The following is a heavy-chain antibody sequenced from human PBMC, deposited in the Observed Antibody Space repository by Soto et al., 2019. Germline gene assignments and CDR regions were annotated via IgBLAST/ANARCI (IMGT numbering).Heavy chain of an antibody. D-gene: IGHD6-13*01. CDR2: INWNGGST. Sequence: GESLKISCAASGFTFDDYGMSWVRQAPGKGLEWVSGINWNGGSTGYADSVKGRFTISRDNAKNSLYLQMNSLRAEDTALYHCAREGIAAAGMAFDIWGQGTMVTVSS. J-gene: IGHJ3*02. CDR1: GFTFDDYG. V-gene: IGHV3-20*01. CDR3: AREGIAAAGMAFDI.